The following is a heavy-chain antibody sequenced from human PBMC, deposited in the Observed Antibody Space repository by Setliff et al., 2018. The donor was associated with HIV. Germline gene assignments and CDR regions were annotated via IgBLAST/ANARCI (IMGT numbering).Heavy chain of an antibody. CDR3: ARVGYSSSWGKYYYYMDV. CDR1: GFTFSSFS. D-gene: IGHD6-6*01. J-gene: IGHJ6*03. V-gene: IGHV3-21*01. CDR2: ISSSSSYI. Sequence: GGSLRLSCSASGFTFSSFSINWVRQAPGKGLEWVSSISSSSSYIYYADSVRGRFTIARDDAKSSLYPQMNSLRAEDTAVYYCARVGYSSSWGKYYYYMDVWGKGTTVTVSS.